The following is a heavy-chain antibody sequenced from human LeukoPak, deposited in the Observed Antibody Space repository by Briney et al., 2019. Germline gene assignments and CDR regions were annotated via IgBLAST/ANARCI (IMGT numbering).Heavy chain of an antibody. CDR1: GFTLSGYF. Sequence: PGGSLRLSCAASGFTLSGYFMSWVRQAPGEGLEWVASIKGDGNEKYYVDSVKGRFTISRDNAKNSLYLQMNSLRAEDTAVYYCARDRGWRSSGYYLYYFDFWGQGTLVTVSS. CDR2: IKGDGNEK. V-gene: IGHV3-7*01. J-gene: IGHJ4*02. D-gene: IGHD3-22*01. CDR3: ARDRGWRSSGYYLYYFDF.